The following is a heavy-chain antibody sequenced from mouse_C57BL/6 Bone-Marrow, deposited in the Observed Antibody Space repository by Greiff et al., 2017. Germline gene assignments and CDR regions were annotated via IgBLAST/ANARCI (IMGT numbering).Heavy chain of an antibody. CDR3: ARGGVVATNYFDY. J-gene: IGHJ2*01. Sequence: EVQVVESGGDLVKPGGSLKLSCAASGFTFSSYGMSWVRQTPDKRLEWVATISSGGSYPYYPDSVKGRFTISRDNAKNTLYLQMSSLKSEDTAMYYCARGGVVATNYFDYWGQGTTLTVSS. CDR2: ISSGGSYP. D-gene: IGHD1-1*01. V-gene: IGHV5-6*01. CDR1: GFTFSSYG.